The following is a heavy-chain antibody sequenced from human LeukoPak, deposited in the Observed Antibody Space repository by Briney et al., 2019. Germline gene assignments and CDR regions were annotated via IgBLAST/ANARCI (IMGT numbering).Heavy chain of an antibody. CDR3: AKKGATTGDFDY. CDR2: ISGSGGDT. CDR1: GFTLSNFL. J-gene: IGHJ4*02. Sequence: GGSLRPSFAPPGFTLSNFLITWVRKAPGEGPEWVSAISGSGGDTYYADSVKGRFTISRDNSKNTLYLQMNSLRAEDTAVYYCAKKGATTGDFDYWGQGTLVTVPS. D-gene: IGHD1-26*01. V-gene: IGHV3-23*01.